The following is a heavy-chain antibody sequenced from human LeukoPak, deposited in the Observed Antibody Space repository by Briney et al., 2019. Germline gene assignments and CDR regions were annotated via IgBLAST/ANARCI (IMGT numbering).Heavy chain of an antibody. CDR1: GGSFSGYY. J-gene: IGHJ6*03. D-gene: IGHD3-3*01. CDR2: INHSGST. CDR3: ASGGYVFWRGRLYYYYMDV. Sequence: SETLSLTCAVYGGSFSGYYWSWIRQPPGKGLEWLGEINHSGSTNYNPSLKSRVTISVDTSKNQFSLKLSSVTAADTAVYYCASGGYVFWRGRLYYYYMDVWGKGTTVTVSS. V-gene: IGHV4-34*01.